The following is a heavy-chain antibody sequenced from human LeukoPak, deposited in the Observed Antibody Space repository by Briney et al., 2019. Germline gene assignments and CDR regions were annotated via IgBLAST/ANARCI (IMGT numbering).Heavy chain of an antibody. V-gene: IGHV3-23*01. CDR3: GKGNTASRPGFVD. J-gene: IGHJ4*02. D-gene: IGHD5-18*01. CDR2: ISGSGDSV. CDR1: GFTFTNYE. Sequence: GGSLRLSCAASGFTFTNYEISWVRQAPGKGLEWLSSISGSGDSVFYADSVKGRFTISRDNSLNTLHLQMNSLRAEDTAFYYCGKGNTASRPGFVDWGQGTLVTVSS.